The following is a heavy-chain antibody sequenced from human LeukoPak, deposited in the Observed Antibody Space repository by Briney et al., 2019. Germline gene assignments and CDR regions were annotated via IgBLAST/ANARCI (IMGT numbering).Heavy chain of an antibody. CDR3: ARDAEYSSSWYSGGMDV. D-gene: IGHD6-13*01. CDR2: IYYSGST. J-gene: IGHJ6*02. CDR1: GGSFSGYY. V-gene: IGHV4-34*01. Sequence: SETLSLTCAVYGGSFSGYYWSWIRQPPGKGLEWIGSIYYSGSTYYNPSLKSRVTISVDTSKNQFSLKLSSVTAADTAVYYCARDAEYSSSWYSGGMDVWGQGTTVTVSS.